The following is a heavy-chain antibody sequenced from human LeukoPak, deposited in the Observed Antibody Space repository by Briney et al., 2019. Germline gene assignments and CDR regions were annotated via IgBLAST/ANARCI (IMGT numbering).Heavy chain of an antibody. V-gene: IGHV1-2*02. CDR2: INPNSGGT. D-gene: IGHD6-13*01. CDR1: GYTFTGYY. CDR3: ARGDSSSWYTDFDY. Sequence: GASVKVSCKASGYTFTGYYMHWVRQAPGQGLEWMGWINPNSGGTNYAQKFQGRVTMTRDTSISTAYMELSRLRSDDTAVYYCARGDSSSWYTDFDYWGQGTLVTVSS. J-gene: IGHJ4*02.